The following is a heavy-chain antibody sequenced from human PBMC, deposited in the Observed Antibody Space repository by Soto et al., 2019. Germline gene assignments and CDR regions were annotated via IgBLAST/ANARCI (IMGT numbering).Heavy chain of an antibody. CDR3: GSARWVSVGGED. CDR1: GFTFSTYW. Sequence: GGSLILSCAASGFTFSTYWMTWVRQAPGKGLEWVANIKQDGSEKYYGDSVQGRFIIASDNAKNSVYLQLNSLRAEDTAMYYCGSARWVSVGGEDWGQGTPVPGS. V-gene: IGHV3-7*05. D-gene: IGHD4-17*01. J-gene: IGHJ4*02. CDR2: IKQDGSEK.